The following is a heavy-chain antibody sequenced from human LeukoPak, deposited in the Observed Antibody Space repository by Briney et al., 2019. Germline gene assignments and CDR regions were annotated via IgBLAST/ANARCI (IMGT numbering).Heavy chain of an antibody. V-gene: IGHV1-58*01. D-gene: IGHD3-22*01. J-gene: IGHJ4*02. CDR2: IVVDSGNT. CDR3: AAVGYFDGSDYLAY. CDR1: GFTFSSSG. Sequence: SVKVSCKTSGFTFSSSGVQWVRQARGQRLEWMGWIVVDSGNTNYAQKFQERVLISRDMSTGTAYMELSSLRSEDTAVYYCAAVGYFDGSDYLAYWGQGALVTVSS.